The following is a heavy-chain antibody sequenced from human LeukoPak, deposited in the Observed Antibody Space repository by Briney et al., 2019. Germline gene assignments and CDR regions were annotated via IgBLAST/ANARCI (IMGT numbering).Heavy chain of an antibody. CDR3: ARGLTTMVRGVRFPGTIWFDP. D-gene: IGHD3-10*01. Sequence: SETLSLTCTVSGGSISSYYWSWIRQPPGKGLEWIGYIYYSGSTNYNPSLKSRVTISVDTSKNQFSLKLSSVTAADTAVYYCARGLTTMVRGVRFPGTIWFDPWGQGTLVTVSS. V-gene: IGHV4-59*12. CDR1: GGSISSYY. J-gene: IGHJ5*02. CDR2: IYYSGST.